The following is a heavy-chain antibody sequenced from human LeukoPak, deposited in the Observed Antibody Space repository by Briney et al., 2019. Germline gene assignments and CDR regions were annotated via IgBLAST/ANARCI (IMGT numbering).Heavy chain of an antibody. V-gene: IGHV4-59*12. CDR1: GGSISSSY. J-gene: IGHJ4*02. Sequence: SETLSLTCTISGGSISSSYWSWIRQPPGKGLEWIGYAYNSGSTNYNPSLKSRLTISVDTSKNQFSLKLSSVTAADTAVYYCARDGGYGSGSYYFDYWGQGTLVTVSS. CDR2: AYNSGST. D-gene: IGHD3-10*01. CDR3: ARDGGYGSGSYYFDY.